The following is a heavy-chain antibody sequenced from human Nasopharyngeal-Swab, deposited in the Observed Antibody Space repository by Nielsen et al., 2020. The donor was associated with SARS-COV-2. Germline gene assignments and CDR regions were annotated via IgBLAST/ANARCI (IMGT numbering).Heavy chain of an antibody. Sequence: SLKISCAASGFTFDDHAMHWVRQAPGKGLEWVSGIIWNGDGRGYADSVKGRFTISRDSAKKSLYLQMNSLRPDDTALYYCAKDKGRGISPVEGSLDIWGQGTMVTVSS. V-gene: IGHV3-9*01. J-gene: IGHJ3*02. D-gene: IGHD4-23*01. CDR3: AKDKGRGISPVEGSLDI. CDR1: GFTFDDHA. CDR2: IIWNGDGR.